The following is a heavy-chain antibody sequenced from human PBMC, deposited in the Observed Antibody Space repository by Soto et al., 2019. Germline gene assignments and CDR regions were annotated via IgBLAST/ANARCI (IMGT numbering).Heavy chain of an antibody. CDR3: AKDPNGDYVGGFDM. CDR2: ISASGERT. J-gene: IGHJ3*02. V-gene: IGHV3-23*01. CDR1: GFTFRRFA. Sequence: GGSLRLSCTASGFTFRRFAMSWVRQAPGKGLEFVSGISASGERTYSADSVKGRSTIFRDDSKNTLYLQMTSLRVEDTAVYYCAKDPNGDYVGGFDMRGQGTMVTVSS. D-gene: IGHD4-17*01.